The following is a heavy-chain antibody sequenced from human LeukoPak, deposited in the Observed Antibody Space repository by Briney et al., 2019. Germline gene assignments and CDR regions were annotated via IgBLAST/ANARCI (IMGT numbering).Heavy chain of an antibody. J-gene: IGHJ4*02. V-gene: IGHV3-73*01. CDR2: IRSKANSYAT. Sequence: GGSLGLSCAASGFTFSGSAMHWVRQASGKGLEWVGRIRSKANSYATAYAASVKGRFTISRDDSKNTAYLQMNSLKTEDTAVYYCTRHGGDGYNFVLPWDWGQGTLVTVSS. CDR1: GFTFSGSA. CDR3: TRHGGDGYNFVLPWD. D-gene: IGHD5-24*01.